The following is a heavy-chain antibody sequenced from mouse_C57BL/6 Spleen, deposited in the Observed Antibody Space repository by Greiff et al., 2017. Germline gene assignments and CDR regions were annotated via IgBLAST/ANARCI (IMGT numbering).Heavy chain of an antibody. CDR2: IRNKANGYTT. CDR1: GFTFTDYY. V-gene: IGHV7-3*01. D-gene: IGHD4-1*01. CDR3: ARSSNRYFDY. Sequence: EVKVVESGGGLVQPGGSLSLSCAASGFTFTDYYMSWVRQPPGKALEWLGFIRNKANGYTTEYSASVKGRFTISRDNSQSILYLQMNALRAEDSATYYCARSSNRYFDYWGQGTTLTVSS. J-gene: IGHJ2*01.